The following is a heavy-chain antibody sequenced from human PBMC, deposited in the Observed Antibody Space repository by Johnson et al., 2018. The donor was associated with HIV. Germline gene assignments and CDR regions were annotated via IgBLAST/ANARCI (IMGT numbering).Heavy chain of an antibody. Sequence: EVQLVESGGGVVRPGGSLRLSCAASGFTFDDYGMTWVRQAPGKGLEWVSGVNWNGGSTGYADSVKGRFTISRDNAKNSLYLQMNSMRAEDTALYYCAKDRGMERRERAVDIWSQGTMFTVSS. CDR1: GFTFDDYG. J-gene: IGHJ3*02. CDR3: AKDRGMERRERAVDI. V-gene: IGHV3-20*04. CDR2: VNWNGGST. D-gene: IGHD1-1*01.